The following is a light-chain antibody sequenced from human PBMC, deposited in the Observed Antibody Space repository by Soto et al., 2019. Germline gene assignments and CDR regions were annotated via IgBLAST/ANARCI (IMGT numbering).Light chain of an antibody. J-gene: IGKJ1*01. CDR1: QNIRGD. CDR2: GAP. Sequence: EIVMTQSPDTLSVSPGERATLSCRASQNIRGDLAWYQQKPGQAPRLLISGAPSRATGIPDRFSGSGSGTDFTLTISRLEPEDFAVYYCQQRSNWPWTFGQRTKVDIK. CDR3: QQRSNWPWT. V-gene: IGKV3D-20*02.